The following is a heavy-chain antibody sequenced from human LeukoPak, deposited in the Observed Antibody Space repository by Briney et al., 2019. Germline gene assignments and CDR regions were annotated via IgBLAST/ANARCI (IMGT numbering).Heavy chain of an antibody. CDR1: GYSVNNYW. Sequence: GESLKISCKGSGYSVNNYWIGWVRQMPGKGLEWMGIIYPADSDIRYSPSFQGQVTISAVKSISTAYLQWSSLKASDTAMYYCARLPDDGADSKYNWFDPWGQGTLVTVSS. CDR3: ARLPDDGADSKYNWFDP. J-gene: IGHJ5*02. V-gene: IGHV5-51*01. D-gene: IGHD2-21*01. CDR2: IYPADSDI.